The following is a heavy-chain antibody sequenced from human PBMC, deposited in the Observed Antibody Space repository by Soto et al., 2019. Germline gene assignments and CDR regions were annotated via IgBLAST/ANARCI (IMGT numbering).Heavy chain of an antibody. D-gene: IGHD3-9*01. CDR2: ISRSGGRT. V-gene: IGHV3-23*01. CDR3: VRRRRDTILTYG. Sequence: QASGRGMEWVSGISRSGGRTYYADSVRGRFTISRYNSQNTSYLQMNGLRDDDTALYFFVRRRRDTILTYG. J-gene: IGHJ6*01.